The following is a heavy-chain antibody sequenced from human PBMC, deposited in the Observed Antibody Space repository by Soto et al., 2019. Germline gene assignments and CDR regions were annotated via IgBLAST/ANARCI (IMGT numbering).Heavy chain of an antibody. J-gene: IGHJ6*02. CDR2: IYYSGST. D-gene: IGHD3-3*01. CDR3: ARDGPITIFGVAHYGMDV. CDR1: GGSISSDGYY. V-gene: IGHV4-31*03. Sequence: SETLSLTCTVSGGSISSDGYYWSWIRQHPGKGLEWIGYIYYSGSTYYNPSLKSRVTISVDTSKNQFSLKLSSVTAADTAVYYCARDGPITIFGVAHYGMDVWGQGTTVTVSS.